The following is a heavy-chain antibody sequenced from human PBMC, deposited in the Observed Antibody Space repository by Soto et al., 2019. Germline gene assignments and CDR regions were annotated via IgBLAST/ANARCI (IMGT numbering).Heavy chain of an antibody. CDR3: AKDSRGTRVPAAAGTKSGY. D-gene: IGHD6-13*01. CDR1: GFTFSSYA. Sequence: GGSLRLSCAASGFTFSSYAMSWVRQAPGKGLEWVSAISGSGGSTYYADSVKGRFTISRDNSKNTLYLQMNSLRAEDTAVYYCAKDSRGTRVPAAAGTKSGYWGQGTLVTVSS. V-gene: IGHV3-23*01. J-gene: IGHJ4*02. CDR2: ISGSGGST.